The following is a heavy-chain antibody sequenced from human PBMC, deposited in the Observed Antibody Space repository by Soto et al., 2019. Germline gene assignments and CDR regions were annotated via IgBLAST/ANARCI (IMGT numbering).Heavy chain of an antibody. CDR3: ARAGAAPPYYYDSRGLFDY. D-gene: IGHD3-22*01. CDR2: IYYSGST. CDR1: GGSISSGGYY. V-gene: IGHV4-31*03. J-gene: IGHJ4*02. Sequence: SETLSLTCTVSGGSISSGGYYWSWIRQHPGKGLEWIGYIYYSGSTYYNPSLKSRVTISVDTSKNQFSLKLSSVTAADTAVYYCARAGAAPPYYYDSRGLFDYWGQGTLVIVSS.